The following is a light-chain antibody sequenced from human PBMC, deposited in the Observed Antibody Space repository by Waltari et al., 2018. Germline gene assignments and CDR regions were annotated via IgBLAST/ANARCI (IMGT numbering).Light chain of an antibody. J-gene: IGKJ4*01. CDR1: QGISSY. V-gene: IGKV1-8*01. Sequence: AIRITQSPSSLSASTGDSVTITCRASQGISSYLAWYQQKPGKAPELLIYAASTLQSRVPSRFSGSGSGTDFTLTISCLQSEDFATYYCQQYYSYPLTFGGGTKVEIK. CDR2: AAS. CDR3: QQYYSYPLT.